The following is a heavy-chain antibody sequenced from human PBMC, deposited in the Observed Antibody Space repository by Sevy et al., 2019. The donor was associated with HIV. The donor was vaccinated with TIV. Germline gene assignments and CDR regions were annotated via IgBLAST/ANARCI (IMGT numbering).Heavy chain of an antibody. V-gene: IGHV3-30*18. J-gene: IGHJ4*01. CDR1: GFSFGGYA. CDR3: AKGSRHILEVPAAK. D-gene: IGHD2-2*01. CDR2: ISYDGSKQ. Sequence: GGSLRLSCAASGFSFGGYAMHWVRQAPDKGLEWVAVISYDGSKQYYGESVKGRFTVSRDNSRKTLDLQMKSLRLEDTAVYFCAKGSRHILEVPAAKRGHGTLVTVSS.